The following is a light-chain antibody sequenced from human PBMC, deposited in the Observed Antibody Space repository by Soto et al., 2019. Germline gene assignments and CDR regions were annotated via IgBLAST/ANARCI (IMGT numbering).Light chain of an antibody. J-gene: IGKJ1*01. CDR3: QQYNNWPRT. Sequence: EIVLTQSPGTLSLSPGGRAILSCRASQSIGSDLAWYQQKRGQAPRLLIYGVSTRATGVPSRFSGSGSGTEFILNISSLQSEDFVVYYCQQYNNWPRTFGRGTKVDIK. CDR1: QSIGSD. CDR2: GVS. V-gene: IGKV3-15*01.